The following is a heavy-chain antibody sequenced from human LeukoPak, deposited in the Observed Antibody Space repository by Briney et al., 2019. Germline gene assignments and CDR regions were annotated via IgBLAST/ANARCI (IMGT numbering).Heavy chain of an antibody. CDR1: GGSISSGDYY. D-gene: IGHD4-17*01. V-gene: IGHV4-30-4*01. CDR2: IYYSEST. Sequence: SETLSLTCTVSGGSISSGDYYWNWIRQSPGKGLEWIGYIYYSESTYYNPSLRSRVTISIDRSKDQFSLTLTSVTAADTAVYFCATSDVTDDDFFHYWGQGTLVTVSS. J-gene: IGHJ4*02. CDR3: ATSDVTDDDFFHY.